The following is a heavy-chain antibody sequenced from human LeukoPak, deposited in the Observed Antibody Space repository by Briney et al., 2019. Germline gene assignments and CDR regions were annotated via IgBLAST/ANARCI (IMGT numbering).Heavy chain of an antibody. Sequence: GGSLRLSCAASGFTFSNAWMNWVRQAPGKGLEWVGHIRSKADGGTTDYAAPVKGRFTISRDDSKNTLYLQMNSLKTEDTALYYCTTDQFLRTTTYYGMDVWGQGTTVTVSS. CDR1: GFTFSNAW. D-gene: IGHD1-7*01. J-gene: IGHJ6*02. CDR2: IRSKADGGTT. V-gene: IGHV3-15*07. CDR3: TTDQFLRTTTYYGMDV.